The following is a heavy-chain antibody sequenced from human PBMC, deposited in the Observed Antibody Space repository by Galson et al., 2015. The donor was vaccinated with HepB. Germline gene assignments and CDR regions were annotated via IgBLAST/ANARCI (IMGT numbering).Heavy chain of an antibody. J-gene: IGHJ4*02. CDR1: GFTFSDYY. CDR2: ISSSSSYT. Sequence: SLRLSCAASGFTFSDYYMSWIRQAPGKGLEWVSYISSSSSYTNYADSVKGRFTISRDNAKNSLYLQMNSLRAEDTAVYYCARISLNYYDSPFALDYWGQGTLVTVSS. V-gene: IGHV3-11*06. D-gene: IGHD3-22*01. CDR3: ARISLNYYDSPFALDY.